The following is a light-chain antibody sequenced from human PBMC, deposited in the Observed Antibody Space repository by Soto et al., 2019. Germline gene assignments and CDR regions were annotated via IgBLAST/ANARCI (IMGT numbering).Light chain of an antibody. CDR2: AAS. CDR1: QGISSY. Sequence: AIRMTQSPSSLSASTGDRVTITCRASQGISSYLAWYQQKPGKAPKLLIYAASTLQSGVPSRFSGSGSGTEFTLTISSLQAEDFASYYCQQLDRYPFTFGGGTKVDIK. V-gene: IGKV1-8*01. J-gene: IGKJ4*01. CDR3: QQLDRYPFT.